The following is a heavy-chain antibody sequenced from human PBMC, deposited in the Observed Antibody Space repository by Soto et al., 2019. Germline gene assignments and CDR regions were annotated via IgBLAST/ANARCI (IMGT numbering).Heavy chain of an antibody. CDR2: IYYSGST. CDR3: ARGRDGYNFPFDY. CDR1: GGSLSSYY. D-gene: IGHD5-12*01. J-gene: IGHJ4*02. Sequence: SETLSLTCTVSGGSLSSYYLSWIRQPPGKGLEWIGYIYYSGSTNYNPSLKSRVTISVDTSKNQFSLKLSSVTAADTAVYYCARGRDGYNFPFDYWGQGTLVTVSS. V-gene: IGHV4-59*01.